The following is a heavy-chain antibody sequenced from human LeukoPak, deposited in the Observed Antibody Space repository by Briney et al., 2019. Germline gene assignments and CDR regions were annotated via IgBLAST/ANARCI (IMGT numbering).Heavy chain of an antibody. J-gene: IGHJ6*03. CDR2: ISGSGGST. D-gene: IGHD1-1*01. CDR3: AGSYNNYYYYYMDV. V-gene: IGHV3-23*01. CDR1: GFTLSSHA. Sequence: GGSLRLSCAASGFTLSSHAVGWVRQAPGKGLEWVSGISGSGGSTYYADSVKGRFTISRDNAKNTLYLQMNGLRAEDTAVYYCAGSYNNYYYYYMDVWGKGTTVIVSS.